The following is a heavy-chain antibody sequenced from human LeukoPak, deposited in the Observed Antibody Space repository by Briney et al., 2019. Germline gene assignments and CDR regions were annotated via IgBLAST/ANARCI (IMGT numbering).Heavy chain of an antibody. CDR3: AKDHYYDSSGYYPTFDY. CDR2: ISGSGGST. CDR1: RFTFSSYA. Sequence: GGSLRLSCAASRFTFSSYAMSWVRQAPGKGLEWVSAISGSGGSTYYADSVKGRFTISRDNSKNTLYLQMNSLRAEDTAVYYCAKDHYYDSSGYYPTFDYWGQGTLVTVSS. V-gene: IGHV3-23*01. J-gene: IGHJ4*02. D-gene: IGHD3-22*01.